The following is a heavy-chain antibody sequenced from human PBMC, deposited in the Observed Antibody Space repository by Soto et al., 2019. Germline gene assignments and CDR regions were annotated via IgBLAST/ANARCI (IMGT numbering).Heavy chain of an antibody. CDR1: GGSISSYY. CDR2: IYYSGST. D-gene: IGHD3-22*01. Sequence: SETLSLTCTVSGGSISSYYWSWIRRPPGKGLEWIGYIYYSGSTNYNPSLKSRVTISVDTSKNQFSLKLSSVTAADTAVYYCARDNYYDCSGYLDYWGQGTLVTVSS. V-gene: IGHV4-59*01. CDR3: ARDNYYDCSGYLDY. J-gene: IGHJ4*02.